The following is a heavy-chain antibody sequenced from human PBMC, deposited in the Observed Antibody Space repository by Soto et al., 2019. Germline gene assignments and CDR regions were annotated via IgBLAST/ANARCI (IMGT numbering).Heavy chain of an antibody. J-gene: IGHJ6*02. Sequence: GGSLRLSCAASGFTFSGSAMHWVRQASGKGLEWVGRIRSKANSYATAYAASVKGRFTISRDDSKNTAYLQMNSLKTEDTAVYYCTRSYYDFWSGSFYYYYYGMDVWGQGT. D-gene: IGHD3-3*01. CDR2: IRSKANSYAT. V-gene: IGHV3-73*01. CDR3: TRSYYDFWSGSFYYYYYGMDV. CDR1: GFTFSGSA.